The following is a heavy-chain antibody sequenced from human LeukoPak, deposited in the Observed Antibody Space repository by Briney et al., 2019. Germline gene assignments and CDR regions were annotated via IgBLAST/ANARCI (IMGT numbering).Heavy chain of an antibody. D-gene: IGHD3-16*01. CDR1: GGSISSYY. J-gene: IGHJ4*02. Sequence: SETLSLTCTVSGGSISSYYWSWIRQPPGKGLGWIGYIYYSGSTNYNPSLKSRVTISVDTSKNQFSLKLSSVTAADTAVYYCTRGAGWLIDYWGQGILVTVSS. CDR3: TRGAGWLIDY. V-gene: IGHV4-59*12. CDR2: IYYSGST.